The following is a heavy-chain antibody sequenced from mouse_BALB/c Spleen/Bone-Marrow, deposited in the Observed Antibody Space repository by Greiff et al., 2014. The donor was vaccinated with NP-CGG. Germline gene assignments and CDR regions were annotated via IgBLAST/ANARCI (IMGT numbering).Heavy chain of an antibody. CDR2: MSSGGSYT. D-gene: IGHD2-4*01. CDR1: GFTLSSYT. V-gene: IGHV5-6-4*01. Sequence: DVHLVESGGGLVKPGGSLKLSCAASGFTLSSYTMSWVRQTPEKRLEWVGTMSSGGSYTYYPDSVKGRFTISRDNAKNTLYLQMSSLKSEDTAMYYCARGDYDGAGFAYWGQGTLVTVSA. CDR3: ARGDYDGAGFAY. J-gene: IGHJ3*01.